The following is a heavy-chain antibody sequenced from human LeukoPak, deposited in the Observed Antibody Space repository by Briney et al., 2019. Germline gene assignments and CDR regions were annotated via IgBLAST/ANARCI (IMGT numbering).Heavy chain of an antibody. CDR2: INHSGST. D-gene: IGHD4-23*01. J-gene: IGHJ6*03. Sequence: SETLSLTCTVSGGSISGYYWSWIRQPPGKGLEWIGEINHSGSTNYNPSLKSRVTISVDTSKNQFSLKLSSVTAADTAVYYCARGGPPRGTKETPTYYYMDVWGKGTTVTVSS. V-gene: IGHV4-34*01. CDR1: GGSISGYY. CDR3: ARGGPPRGTKETPTYYYMDV.